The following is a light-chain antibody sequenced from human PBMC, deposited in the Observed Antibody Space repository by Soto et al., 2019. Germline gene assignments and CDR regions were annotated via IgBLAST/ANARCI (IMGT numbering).Light chain of an antibody. CDR1: SSDIGAYNY. Sequence: QSALTQPPSASGSPGQSVTISCTGTSSDIGAYNYVSWYQQHPGKAPKLIISEVNKRPSGIPDRFSGSKSDNTASLTVSGLQAEDEADYYCTSYGGSDNLVFGGGTKLTVL. J-gene: IGLJ3*02. V-gene: IGLV2-8*01. CDR3: TSYGGSDNLV. CDR2: EVN.